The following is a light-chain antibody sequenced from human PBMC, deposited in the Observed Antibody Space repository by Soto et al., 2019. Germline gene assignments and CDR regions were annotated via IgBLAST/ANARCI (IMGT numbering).Light chain of an antibody. CDR2: YAS. V-gene: IGKV3-15*01. CDR1: QSVRNN. CDR3: QQYSNWPHIT. Sequence: IMMTQSPATLSVSPGERATLSCRASQSVRNNIAWYQQKHGHAPRLLIYYASTRATGIPARFSGSGSGTEFTLTISSLQSEDVALYYGQQYSNWPHITGGQGTRLEI. J-gene: IGKJ5*01.